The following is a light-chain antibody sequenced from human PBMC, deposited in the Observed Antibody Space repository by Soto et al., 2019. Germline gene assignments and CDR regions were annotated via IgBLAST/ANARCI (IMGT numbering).Light chain of an antibody. CDR2: DAS. V-gene: IGKV1-5*01. CDR3: QQYHSYSPYT. Sequence: DIQMTQSPSTLSASVGDRVTITCRASQSISDWLSWYQQKPAKAPKLLIYDASSLESGVPSRFSGSGSGTEFTLTISSLQPDDFATYYCQQYHSYSPYTFGQGTKLEIK. J-gene: IGKJ2*01. CDR1: QSISDW.